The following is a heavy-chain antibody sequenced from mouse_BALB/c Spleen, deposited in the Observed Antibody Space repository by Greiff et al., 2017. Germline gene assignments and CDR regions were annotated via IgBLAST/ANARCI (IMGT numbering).Heavy chain of an antibody. V-gene: IGHV5-12-1*01. J-gene: IGHJ3*01. Sequence: EVHLVESGGGLVKPGGSLKLSCAASVFAFSSYDMSWVLQTPEKRLEWVAYISSGGGSTYYPDTVKGRFTISRDNAKNTLYLQMSSLKSEDTAMYYCARHGGHHYYGSSYEGFAYWGQGTLVTVSA. CDR2: ISSGGGST. D-gene: IGHD1-1*01. CDR3: ARHGGHHYYGSSYEGFAY. CDR1: VFAFSSYD.